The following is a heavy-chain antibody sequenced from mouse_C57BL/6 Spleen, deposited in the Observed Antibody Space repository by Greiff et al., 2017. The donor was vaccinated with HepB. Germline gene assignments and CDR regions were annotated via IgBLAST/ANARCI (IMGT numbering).Heavy chain of an antibody. CDR2: FYPGSGSI. Sequence: QVQLQQSGAELVKPGASVKLSCKASGYTFTEYTIHWVKQRSGKGLEWIGWFYPGSGSIKYNEKFKDKATLTADKSSSTVYMVLSRLTSEDSAVFFCAGRDIDSLFAYWGQGTLVTVSA. D-gene: IGHD2-4*01. V-gene: IGHV1-62-2*01. CDR1: GYTFTEYT. CDR3: AGRDIDSLFAY. J-gene: IGHJ3*01.